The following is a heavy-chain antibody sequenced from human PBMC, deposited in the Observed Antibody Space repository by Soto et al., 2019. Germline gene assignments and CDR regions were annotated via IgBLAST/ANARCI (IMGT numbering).Heavy chain of an antibody. J-gene: IGHJ5*02. V-gene: IGHV5-10-1*01. CDR3: ARRHSSSSAFDP. CDR1: GYSFTSYW. D-gene: IGHD6-13*01. Sequence: EVQLVQSGAEVKKPGESLRISCKGSGYSFTSYWINWVRQMPGKGLEWMGRIDPSDSYTNYSPSFQGHVTISADKSISTAYLQWSSLTASDTAMYYCARRHSSSSAFDPWGQGTLVTVSS. CDR2: IDPSDSYT.